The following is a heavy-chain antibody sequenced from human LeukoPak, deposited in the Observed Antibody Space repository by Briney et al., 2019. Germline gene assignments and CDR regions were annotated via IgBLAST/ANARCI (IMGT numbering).Heavy chain of an antibody. J-gene: IGHJ4*02. CDR3: ARARGSGYSPNYFDY. CDR1: GGTFSSYA. CDR2: IIPILGIA. V-gene: IGHV1-69*04. Sequence: SVKVSCKASGGTFSSYAISWVRQAPGQGLEWTGRIIPILGIANYAQKFQGRVTITADKSTSTAYMELSSLRPEDTAVYYCARARGSGYSPNYFDYWGQGTLVTVSS. D-gene: IGHD3-22*01.